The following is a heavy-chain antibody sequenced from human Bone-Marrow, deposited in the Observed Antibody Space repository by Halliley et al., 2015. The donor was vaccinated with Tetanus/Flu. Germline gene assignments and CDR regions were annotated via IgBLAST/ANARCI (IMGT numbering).Heavy chain of an antibody. J-gene: IGHJ3*02. CDR1: GYTFTKYY. CDR3: ARDLHPRGPAPDAFDI. CDR2: INPSGGIT. V-gene: IGHV1-46*01. Sequence: QLVQSGAEVKKPGASVKISCKASGYTFTKYYLHWVRQAPGQGLEWLGLINPSGGITAYAQKFQGRLTMSRDTSTSTVYIDPSSLTSADTAVYYSARDLHPRGPAPDAFDIWGQGTMVTVSS.